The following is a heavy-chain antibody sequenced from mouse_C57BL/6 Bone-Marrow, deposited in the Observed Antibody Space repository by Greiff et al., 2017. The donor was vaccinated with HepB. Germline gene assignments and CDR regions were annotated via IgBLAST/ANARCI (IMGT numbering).Heavy chain of an antibody. CDR3: ARNSNYFDY. CDR2: IYPGDGDT. CDR1: GYAFSSSW. V-gene: IGHV1-82*01. J-gene: IGHJ2*01. D-gene: IGHD2-5*01. Sequence: VQLQQSGPELVKPGASVKISCKASGYAFSSSWMNWVKQRPGKGLEWIGRIYPGDGDTNYNGKFKGKATLTADKSSSTAYMQLSSLTSEDSAVYFCARNSNYFDYWGQGTTLTVSS.